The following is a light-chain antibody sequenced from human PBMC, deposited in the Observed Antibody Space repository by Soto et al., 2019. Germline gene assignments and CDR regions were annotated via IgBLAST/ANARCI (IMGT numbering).Light chain of an antibody. CDR3: QQYGSSYPWT. Sequence: IVFRQTPGTLSLSPGERAPLSCSVMQSVSSNYLAWYQQKPGQAPRLLIYGASSRATGIPDRFSGSGSGTDFTLTIRRLEPEDFAVYYCQQYGSSYPWTFGQGTKVDIK. J-gene: IGKJ1*01. CDR1: QSVSSNY. V-gene: IGKV3-20*01. CDR2: GAS.